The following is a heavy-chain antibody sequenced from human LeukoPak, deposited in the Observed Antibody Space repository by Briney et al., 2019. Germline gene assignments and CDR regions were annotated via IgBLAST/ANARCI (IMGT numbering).Heavy chain of an antibody. Sequence: ASVKVSCKASGYIFTGYYMHWVRQAPGQGLEWMGWINPNSGDTNYAQKFQGRVTTTRNTSISTAYMELSSLRSEDTAVYYCARRRYSGYDLFDYWGQGTLSPSPQ. CDR3: ARRRYSGYDLFDY. J-gene: IGHJ4*02. V-gene: IGHV1-2*02. CDR2: INPNSGDT. D-gene: IGHD5-12*01. CDR1: GYIFTGYY.